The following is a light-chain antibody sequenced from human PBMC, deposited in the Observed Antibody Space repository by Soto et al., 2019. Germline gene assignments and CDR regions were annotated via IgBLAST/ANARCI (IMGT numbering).Light chain of an antibody. V-gene: IGLV2-23*01. Sequence: QSALTQPASVSGSPGQSITISCTGTNNLVSWYQQHPGKAPKVVVYEGTKRPLGVSNRFSGSNSGGTASLTISGLQAKDEASYFCCAYVGARSYVFGPGTKVTVL. CDR2: EGT. J-gene: IGLJ1*01. CDR3: CAYVGARSYV. CDR1: NNL.